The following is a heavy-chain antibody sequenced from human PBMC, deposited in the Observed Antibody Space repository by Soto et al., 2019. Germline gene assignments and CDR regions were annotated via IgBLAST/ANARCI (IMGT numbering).Heavy chain of an antibody. Sequence: SETLSLTCTVSGDFISSYYWSWIRQPPGKGLEWIGYVYYSGSTNYNPSLKSRVTISVDTSKKQFSLKLRSVTAADTAVYFCARGKSGYYPYFDNRGQGTLVTVSS. CDR3: ARGKSGYYPYFDN. V-gene: IGHV4-59*01. CDR1: GDFISSYY. CDR2: VYYSGST. J-gene: IGHJ4*02. D-gene: IGHD3-22*01.